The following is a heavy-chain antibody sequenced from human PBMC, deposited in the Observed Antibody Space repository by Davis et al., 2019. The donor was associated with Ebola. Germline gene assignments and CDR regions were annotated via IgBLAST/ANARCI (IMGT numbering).Heavy chain of an antibody. J-gene: IGHJ6*04. CDR3: ARGSYGVYYYYYGMDV. D-gene: IGHD5-18*01. CDR2: ISSSSSYI. CDR1: GFTFSSYS. V-gene: IGHV3-21*01. Sequence: GGSLRLSCAASGFTFSSYSMNWVRQAPGKGLEWVSSISSSSSYIYYADSVKGRFTISRDNAKNSLYLQMNSLRAEDTAVYYCARGSYGVYYYYYGMDVWGKGTTVTVSS.